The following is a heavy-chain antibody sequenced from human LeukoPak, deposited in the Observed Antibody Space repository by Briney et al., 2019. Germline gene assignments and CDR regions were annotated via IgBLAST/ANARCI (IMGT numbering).Heavy chain of an antibody. J-gene: IGHJ3*02. CDR1: GYSFTSYW. CDR2: IYPGDSDT. D-gene: IGHD1-1*01. Sequence: GESLKISCKGSGYSFTSYWIGWVRQMPGKGLEWMGIIYPGDSDTRYSPSFQGQVTISADKSISTAYLQWSSLKASDTAMYYCARHPTGTKLKRAFDIWGQGTMVTVSS. V-gene: IGHV5-51*01. CDR3: ARHPTGTKLKRAFDI.